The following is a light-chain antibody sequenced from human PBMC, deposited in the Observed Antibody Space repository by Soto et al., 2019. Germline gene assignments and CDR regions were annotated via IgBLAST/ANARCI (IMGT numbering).Light chain of an antibody. Sequence: EIVLTQSPGNLSLSPRERATLSCRASQSVSSGYLAWYQHKPGQAPRLLIYGVSSRAPGIPDRFSGSGSGTDFTLTISRLEPEDFAVYYCQQYAASPRTFGQGTQVEVK. V-gene: IGKV3-20*01. CDR2: GVS. CDR1: QSVSSGY. J-gene: IGKJ1*01. CDR3: QQYAASPRT.